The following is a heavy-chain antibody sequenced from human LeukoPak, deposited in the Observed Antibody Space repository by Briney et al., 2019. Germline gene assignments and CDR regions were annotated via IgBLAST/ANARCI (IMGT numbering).Heavy chain of an antibody. J-gene: IGHJ6*02. V-gene: IGHV3-NL1*01. CDR2: VSASGGRT. Sequence: GGSLRLSCAASGFTFSSYAMHWVRQAPGKGLEWVSSVSASGGRTYYADSVKGRFTISRDNSKNTLYLQMNSLRAEDTAVYYCARDIRIAAAYGMDVWGQGTTVTVSS. CDR1: GFTFSSYA. D-gene: IGHD6-13*01. CDR3: ARDIRIAAAYGMDV.